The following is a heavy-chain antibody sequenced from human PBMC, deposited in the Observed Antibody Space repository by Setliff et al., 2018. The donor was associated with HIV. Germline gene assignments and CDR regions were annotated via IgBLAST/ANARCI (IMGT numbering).Heavy chain of an antibody. Sequence: LRLSCAASGFTFTKYWMHWVRQVPGKGLEWVSRINPDGSGPTYADSVRGRFSFSRDNAKNSLYLQMNSLRAEDTAVYYCARVLIAATGWCEYWGQGTLVTSPQ. CDR3: ARVLIAATGWCEY. CDR2: INPDGSGP. CDR1: GFTFTKYW. J-gene: IGHJ4*02. V-gene: IGHV3-74*01. D-gene: IGHD2-15*01.